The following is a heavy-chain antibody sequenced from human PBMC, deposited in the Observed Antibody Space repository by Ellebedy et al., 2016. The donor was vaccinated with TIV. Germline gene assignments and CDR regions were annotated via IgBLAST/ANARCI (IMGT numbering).Heavy chain of an antibody. Sequence: MPSETLSLTCTVSGGSISSSSHYWGWIRQPPGKGLEWVGSIFETGSTYYNPSLRSRVTISVDTSKNQFPLKLSSVTAADTAVYYCARRRLAAAADFWGQGTLVTVSS. CDR3: ARRRLAAAADF. V-gene: IGHV4-39*01. J-gene: IGHJ4*02. CDR2: IFETGST. D-gene: IGHD6-13*01. CDR1: GGSISSSSHY.